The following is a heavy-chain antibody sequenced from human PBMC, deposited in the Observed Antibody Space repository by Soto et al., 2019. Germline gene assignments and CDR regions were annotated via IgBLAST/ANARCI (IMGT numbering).Heavy chain of an antibody. V-gene: IGHV3-13*01. D-gene: IGHD6-6*01. CDR2: IGTAGDT. CDR3: ARVGEYSNYDY. J-gene: IGHJ4*02. CDR1: GFTFSSYD. Sequence: SLRLSCAASGFTFSSYDMHWVRQATGKGLEWVSAIGTAGDTYYPGSVKGRFTISRENAKNSLYLQMNSLRAEDTAVYYCARVGEYSNYDYWGQGTLVTVSS.